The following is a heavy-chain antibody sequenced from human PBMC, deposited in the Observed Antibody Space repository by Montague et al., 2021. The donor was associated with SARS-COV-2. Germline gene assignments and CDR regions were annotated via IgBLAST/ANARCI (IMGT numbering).Heavy chain of an antibody. J-gene: IGHJ4*02. D-gene: IGHD2-15*01. CDR3: AGQGVYCSGGSCYCPFDY. CDR1: GGSISSSNYY. Sequence: SETLSLTCTVSGGSISSSNYYWVWLRQPTGQGLEWVGNINYSGNTYSNPSLQSPVTISVDTSKNQFSLKLGSVTAADAAVYYCAGQGVYCSGGSCYCPFDYWGQGTLVTVSS. CDR2: INYSGNT. V-gene: IGHV4-39*01.